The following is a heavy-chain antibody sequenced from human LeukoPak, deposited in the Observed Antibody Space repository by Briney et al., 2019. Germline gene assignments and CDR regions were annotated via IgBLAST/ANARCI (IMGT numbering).Heavy chain of an antibody. Sequence: PSETLSLTCTVSGGSISSTISYWGRIRQPPGKGLEWIGSINYSGNTYYNPSLKSRVTISVDTSKNQFSLKMSSVTAADTAVYYCARVRAGFDYWGQGTLVTVSS. J-gene: IGHJ4*02. CDR2: INYSGNT. D-gene: IGHD6-25*01. CDR3: ARVRAGFDY. CDR1: GGSISSTISY. V-gene: IGHV4-39*01.